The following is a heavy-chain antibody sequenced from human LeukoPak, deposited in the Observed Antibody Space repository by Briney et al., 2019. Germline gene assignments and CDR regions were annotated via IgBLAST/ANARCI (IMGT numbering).Heavy chain of an antibody. J-gene: IGHJ4*02. CDR1: GFTFSSCA. V-gene: IGHV3-30-3*01. CDR2: ISTDGRNK. CDR3: AKDGGATVAGSIDY. Sequence: PGGSLRLSCAASGFTFSSCAMHWARRAPGKGLEWVTVISTDGRNKFYANSVKGRFTISRDNSKNTLYLQMNSLRAEDTALYYCAKDGGATVAGSIDYWGQGTLVTASS. D-gene: IGHD6-19*01.